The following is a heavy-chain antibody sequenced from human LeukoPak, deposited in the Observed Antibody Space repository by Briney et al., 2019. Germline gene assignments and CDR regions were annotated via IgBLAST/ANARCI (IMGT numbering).Heavy chain of an antibody. CDR3: ARDWGSGWYFDY. Sequence: GGSLRLSCAASGFTFTTHAMNWVRQAPRKGLEWVSVISSRRGSTYYAYSEKGLFTISRDNSKNTLYLQMNSLRVEDTAVYYWARDWGSGWYFDYWGQGTLVTVSS. CDR2: ISSRRGST. V-gene: IGHV3-23*01. D-gene: IGHD6-19*01. CDR1: GFTFTTHA. J-gene: IGHJ4*02.